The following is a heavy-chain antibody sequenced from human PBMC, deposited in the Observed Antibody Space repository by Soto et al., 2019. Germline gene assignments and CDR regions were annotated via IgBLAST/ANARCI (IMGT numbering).Heavy chain of an antibody. Sequence: ASVKVSCKASGYTFTSYDMNWVRQATGQGLEWMGWMNPNSGNTGYAQKFQGRVTMTRNTSISTAYMELSSLRSEDTAVYYCARGRRSQGGRYYYYYMDVWGKGTTVTVSS. J-gene: IGHJ6*03. D-gene: IGHD3-16*01. CDR1: GYTFTSYD. CDR2: MNPNSGNT. CDR3: ARGRRSQGGRYYYYYMDV. V-gene: IGHV1-8*01.